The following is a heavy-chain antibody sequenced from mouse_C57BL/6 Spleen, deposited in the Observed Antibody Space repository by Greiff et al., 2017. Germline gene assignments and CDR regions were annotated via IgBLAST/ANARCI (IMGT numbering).Heavy chain of an antibody. Sequence: QVQLQQPGAELVKPGASVKMSCKASGYTFTSYWITWVKQRPGQGLEWIGDIYPGSGSTNYNEKFKSKATLTVDTSSSTAYMQLSSLTSEDSAVXYCARGGYGRGYFDYWGQGTTLTVSS. V-gene: IGHV1-55*01. CDR2: IYPGSGST. J-gene: IGHJ2*01. CDR3: ARGGYGRGYFDY. D-gene: IGHD1-1*01. CDR1: GYTFTSYW.